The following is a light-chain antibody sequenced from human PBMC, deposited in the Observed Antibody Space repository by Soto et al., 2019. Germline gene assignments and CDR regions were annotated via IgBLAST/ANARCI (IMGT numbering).Light chain of an antibody. CDR1: SSDIGGYNY. CDR2: EVT. J-gene: IGLJ1*01. V-gene: IGLV2-14*01. CDR3: SSYTTRGSLFYV. Sequence: QSVLAQPASVSGSPGQSITISCTRASSDIGGYNYVSWYQHHPGKAPKLLIYEVTNRPSGVSNRFSGSKSRKTASLTISGLQAEDEVDYYCSSYTTRGSLFYVLGTGTTVTV.